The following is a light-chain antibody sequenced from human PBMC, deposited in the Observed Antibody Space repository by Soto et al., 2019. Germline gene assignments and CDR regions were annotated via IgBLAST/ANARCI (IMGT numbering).Light chain of an antibody. V-gene: IGKV1-5*03. J-gene: IGKJ2*01. CDR3: QQYSLFSPTT. CDR1: QSVDSW. CDR2: KAS. Sequence: DFQMTQSPSTLSASVGDRVTITCRASQSVDSWLAWYQQKPGKAPKVLIYKASTLESGVPSRFSGSESGTEFTLTITNVQPEDVATYHCQQYSLFSPTTFGQGTRVEIK.